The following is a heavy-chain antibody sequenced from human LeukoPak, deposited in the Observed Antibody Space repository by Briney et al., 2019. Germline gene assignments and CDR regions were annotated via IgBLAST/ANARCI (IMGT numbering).Heavy chain of an antibody. D-gene: IGHD1-26*01. CDR1: GGSFSGYY. CDR2: IYYSGST. CDR3: AGHGIVGATRTFDY. J-gene: IGHJ4*02. Sequence: SETLSLTCAVYGGSFSGYYWSWIRQPPGKGLEWIGSIYYSGSTYYNPSLKSRVTISVDTSKNQFSLKLSSVTAADTAVYYCAGHGIVGATRTFDYWGQGTLVTVSS. V-gene: IGHV4-34*01.